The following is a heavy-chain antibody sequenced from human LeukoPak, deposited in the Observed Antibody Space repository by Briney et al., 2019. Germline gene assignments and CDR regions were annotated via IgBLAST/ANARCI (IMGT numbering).Heavy chain of an antibody. J-gene: IGHJ4*02. CDR1: GDSVSTNSAA. V-gene: IGHV6-1*01. CDR2: TYYRSKWYI. CDR3: ARELTGFDS. Sequence: WQTLSLTCAISGDSVSTNSAAWNWIRQSPSRGLAWLGRTYYRSKWYIDYAVSVKSRVTINADTSKNQFYLQLHTVTPKDTAVYYCARELTGFDSCGQGTLVTVSS. D-gene: IGHD1-20*01.